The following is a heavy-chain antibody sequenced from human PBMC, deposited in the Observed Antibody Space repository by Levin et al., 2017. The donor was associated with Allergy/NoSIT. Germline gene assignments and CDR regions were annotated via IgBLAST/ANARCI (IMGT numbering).Heavy chain of an antibody. Sequence: PSETLSLTCTVSGGSISSSEYCWGWIRQPPGKGLEWIGNIFYSGTTYYNPSLKSRVTISVDTSKNQFSLKLKSVTAADTAVYVCAKRFSSSWSRGEAFDIWGQGTMVTVSS. V-gene: IGHV4-39*01. CDR2: IFYSGTT. CDR3: AKRFSSSWSRGEAFDI. CDR1: GGSISSSEYC. J-gene: IGHJ3*02. D-gene: IGHD6-13*01.